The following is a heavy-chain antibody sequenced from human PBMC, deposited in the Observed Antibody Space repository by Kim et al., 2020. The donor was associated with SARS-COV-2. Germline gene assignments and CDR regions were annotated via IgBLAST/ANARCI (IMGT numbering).Heavy chain of an antibody. Sequence: GGSLRLSCAASGFTFDDYAMHWVRQAPGKGLEWVSGISWNSGSIGYADSVKGRFTISRDNAKNSLYLQMNSLRAEDTALYYCAKDDSSGYRPWYYFDYWGQRTLVTVSS. CDR1: GFTFDDYA. CDR3: AKDDSSGYRPWYYFDY. CDR2: ISWNSGSI. D-gene: IGHD3-22*01. V-gene: IGHV3-9*01. J-gene: IGHJ4*02.